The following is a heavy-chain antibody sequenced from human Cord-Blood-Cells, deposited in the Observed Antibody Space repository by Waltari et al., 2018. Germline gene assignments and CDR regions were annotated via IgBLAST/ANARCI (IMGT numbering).Heavy chain of an antibody. CDR3: ARAHVDIVATNWFDP. Sequence: QVQLVQSGAEVKKPGASVKVSCTASGYTFTSYDINGVRQATGQGLEGMGWMNPNSGNTGYAQKFQGRVTMTRNTSISTAYMELSSLRSEDTAVYYCARAHVDIVATNWFDPWGQGTLVTVSS. D-gene: IGHD5-12*01. V-gene: IGHV1-8*01. CDR2: MNPNSGNT. J-gene: IGHJ5*02. CDR1: GYTFTSYD.